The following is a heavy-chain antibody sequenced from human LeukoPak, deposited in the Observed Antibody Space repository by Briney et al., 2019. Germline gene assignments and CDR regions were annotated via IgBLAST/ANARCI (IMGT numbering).Heavy chain of an antibody. CDR2: IIGNGGWA. J-gene: IGHJ3*01. Sequence: GGSLRLSCAASGLTFSNYAMMWLRQAPGKGLEWVAAIIGNGGWALYADSVKGRFTISRDNSKNTLYLQMSSLRAEDTAVYYCAKDPNGDYIGAFDFWGQGTMVTVSS. D-gene: IGHD4-17*01. CDR3: AKDPNGDYIGAFDF. CDR1: GLTFSNYA. V-gene: IGHV3-23*01.